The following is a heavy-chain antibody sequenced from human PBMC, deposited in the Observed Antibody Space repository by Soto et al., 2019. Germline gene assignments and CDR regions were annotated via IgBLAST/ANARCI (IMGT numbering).Heavy chain of an antibody. J-gene: IGHJ2*01. Sequence: GGSLRLSCAVSGFTFSTYAMSWVRQAPGKGLEWVSAITGNGIYTHYADSVKGRFTISRDNSKSTLFLQINSLRAEDTAVYYCVPPRDFDLWGRGTQVTVSS. CDR3: VPPRDFDL. CDR2: ITGNGIYT. V-gene: IGHV3-23*01. CDR1: GFTFSTYA.